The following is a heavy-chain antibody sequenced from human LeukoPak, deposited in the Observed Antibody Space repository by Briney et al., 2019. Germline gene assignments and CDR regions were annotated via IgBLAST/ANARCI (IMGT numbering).Heavy chain of an antibody. J-gene: IGHJ6*03. V-gene: IGHV4-30-4*08. CDR3: ARAIAVAGVGAFGYMDV. CDR1: GGSISSDDYY. Sequence: PSQTLSLTCTVSGGSISSDDYYWSWIRQPPGKGLEWIGYIYYSGSTYYNPSLKSRVTIPEDTSKNQFSLKLRSVTAADTAVYYCARAIAVAGVGAFGYMDVWGKGTTVTVSS. CDR2: IYYSGST. D-gene: IGHD1-26*01.